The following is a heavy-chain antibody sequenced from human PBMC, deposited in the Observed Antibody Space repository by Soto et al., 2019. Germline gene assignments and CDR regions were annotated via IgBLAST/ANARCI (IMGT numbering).Heavy chain of an antibody. J-gene: IGHJ3*02. V-gene: IGHV1-18*01. CDR1: GYTFTSYG. CDR3: ARVSPWKWDQGYDALYI. D-gene: IGHD1-26*01. CDR2: ISAYNGNT. Sequence: QVQLVQSGAEVKKPGASVKVSCKAPGYTFTSYGISWVRQAPGQGLEGMRWISAYNGNTNYAQKLQGGVTMTTDTSLKTDHKELRSLRSEDTAVYYCARVSPWKWDQGYDALYIWGQGTMVTLS.